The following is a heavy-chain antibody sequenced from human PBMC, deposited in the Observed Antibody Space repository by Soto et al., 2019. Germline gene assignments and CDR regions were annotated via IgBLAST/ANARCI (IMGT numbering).Heavy chain of an antibody. CDR1: GYTFTSYD. J-gene: IGHJ4*02. CDR2: IIPIFGTA. V-gene: IGHV1-69*13. Sequence: SVKVSCKASGYTFTSYDINWVRQATGQGLEWMGGIIPIFGTANYAQKFQGRVTITADESTSTAYMELSSLRSEDTAVYYCARWYDSSGCCFDYWGQGTLVTVSS. CDR3: ARWYDSSGCCFDY. D-gene: IGHD3-22*01.